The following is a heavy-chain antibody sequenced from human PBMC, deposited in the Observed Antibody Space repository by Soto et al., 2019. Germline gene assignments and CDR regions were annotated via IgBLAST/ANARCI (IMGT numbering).Heavy chain of an antibody. CDR2: ISGGGDRI. CDR1: GFTFRSYA. J-gene: IGHJ4*02. D-gene: IGHD5-18*01. V-gene: IGHV3-23*01. CDR3: ARDQPGYSYGYGLGY. Sequence: GGSLRLSCAASGFTFRSYAMSWVRQAPGKGLEWVSAISGGGDRIYYPDPVKGRFTISRDNSKNTLYLQMNSLRAEDTAVYFCARDQPGYSYGYGLGYWGQGTLVTVSS.